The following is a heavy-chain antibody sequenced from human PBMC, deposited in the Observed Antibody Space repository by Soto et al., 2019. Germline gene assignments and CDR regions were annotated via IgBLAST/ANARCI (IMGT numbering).Heavy chain of an antibody. V-gene: IGHV1-69*13. D-gene: IGHD2-8*01. CDR1: GGTFSSYA. Sequence: GASVKVSCKASGGTFSSYAISWVRQAPGQGLEWMGGIIPIFGTANYAQKIQGRVTITADESTSTAYMELSSLRSEDTAVYYCARGRTNGVCYNVGPGSSYYYYGMDVWGQGTTVTVSS. J-gene: IGHJ6*02. CDR2: IIPIFGTA. CDR3: ARGRTNGVCYNVGPGSSYYYYGMDV.